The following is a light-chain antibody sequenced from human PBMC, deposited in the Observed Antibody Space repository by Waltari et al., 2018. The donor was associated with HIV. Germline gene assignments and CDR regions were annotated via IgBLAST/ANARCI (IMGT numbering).Light chain of an antibody. CDR2: GAA. V-gene: IGKV3-15*01. CDR3: HQYNNWLT. Sequence: EIVMTQSPATLSVSPGEPATLSCSASRSVSSKLAWYQQKPGQAPRLLIYGAATRATGIPARFSGTGSGTEFTLTISSLQSEDFAIYYCHQYNNWLTFGGGTKLDIK. J-gene: IGKJ4*01. CDR1: RSVSSK.